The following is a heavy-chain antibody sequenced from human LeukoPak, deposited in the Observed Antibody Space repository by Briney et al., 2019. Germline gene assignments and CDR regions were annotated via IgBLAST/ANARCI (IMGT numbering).Heavy chain of an antibody. Sequence: ASVKVSCKASGYTFTSHAMHWVRQAPGQGLEWMGWINAGNGITKYSQKFEGRVTFTRDTSASTAYMDLSSLRSEDTAVYYCTRALPSWGSPFDYWGQGTLVTVPS. V-gene: IGHV1-3*01. CDR3: TRALPSWGSPFDY. D-gene: IGHD3-16*01. CDR1: GYTFTSHA. J-gene: IGHJ4*02. CDR2: INAGNGIT.